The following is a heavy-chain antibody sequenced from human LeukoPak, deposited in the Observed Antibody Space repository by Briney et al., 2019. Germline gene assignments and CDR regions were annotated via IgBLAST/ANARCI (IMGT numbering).Heavy chain of an antibody. Sequence: SETLSLTCTVSGGSISSYYWSWLRQPPGKGLEWIAYIYYSGSTNYNPSLKSRVTISVDTSKNQFSLKLSSVTAADTAVYYCARAYTASYGWFDPWGQGTLVTVSS. CDR2: IYYSGST. CDR3: ARAYTASYGWFDP. D-gene: IGHD5-18*01. CDR1: GGSISSYY. J-gene: IGHJ5*02. V-gene: IGHV4-59*01.